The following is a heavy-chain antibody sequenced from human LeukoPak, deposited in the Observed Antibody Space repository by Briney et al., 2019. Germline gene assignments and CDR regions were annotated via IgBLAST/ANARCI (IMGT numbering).Heavy chain of an antibody. Sequence: GGSLRLSCAASGFIFSSYWMHWVRQAPGKGLVWVSRINSDGSSTSYADSVKGRFTISRENAKNSLYLQMNSLRAGDTAVYYCAAGGWYSSFDYWGQGTLVTVSS. CDR3: AAGGWYSSFDY. V-gene: IGHV3-74*01. CDR2: INSDGSST. J-gene: IGHJ4*02. D-gene: IGHD6-19*01. CDR1: GFIFSSYW.